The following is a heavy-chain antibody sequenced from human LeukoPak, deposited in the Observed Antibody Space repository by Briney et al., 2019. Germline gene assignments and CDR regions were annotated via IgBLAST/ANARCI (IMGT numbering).Heavy chain of an antibody. D-gene: IGHD6-13*01. J-gene: IGHJ4*02. CDR1: GFTFSSYE. CDR3: ASDSRGSSWFFDY. CDR2: ISSSGRTF. V-gene: IGHV3-48*03. Sequence: TGGSLRPSRAASGFTFSSYEMNWVRQAPGKGLEWVSYISSSGRTFYYADSVKGRFTISRDNGKNSLYLQMNSLRVEDTAVYYCASDSRGSSWFFDYWGQGALVTVSS.